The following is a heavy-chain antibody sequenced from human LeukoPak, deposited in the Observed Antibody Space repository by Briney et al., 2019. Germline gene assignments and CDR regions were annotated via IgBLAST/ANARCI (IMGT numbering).Heavy chain of an antibody. CDR3: ARVRVLWFGEIDY. J-gene: IGHJ4*02. CDR1: GFTFSSYE. Sequence: PGGSLRLSCAASGFTFSSYEMNWVRQAPGKGLEWVSYISSSGSTIYYADSVKGRFTISRDNAKNSLYLQMNSLGAEDTAVYYCARVRVLWFGEIDYWGQGTLVTVSS. V-gene: IGHV3-48*03. D-gene: IGHD3-10*01. CDR2: ISSSGSTI.